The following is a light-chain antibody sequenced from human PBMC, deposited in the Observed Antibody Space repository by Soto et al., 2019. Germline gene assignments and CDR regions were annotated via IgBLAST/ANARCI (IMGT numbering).Light chain of an antibody. CDR1: QSVSNK. J-gene: IGKJ5*01. CDR3: QQYKTWRSIP. CDR2: DTS. V-gene: IGKV3-15*01. Sequence: EIALTPSPGTRSLSPGETDTPSCRASQSVSNKLAWYQHKPGQAPRVLIYDTSTRAAGIPARFSGSGSGTDFTLTIRSLQSEDLAVYDGQQYKTWRSIPCGQGTRGEIK.